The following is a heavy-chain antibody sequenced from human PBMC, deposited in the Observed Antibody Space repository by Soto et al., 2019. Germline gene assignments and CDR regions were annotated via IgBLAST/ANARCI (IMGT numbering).Heavy chain of an antibody. CDR3: AREGWRSGLYSGSLPTHFDY. V-gene: IGHV4-59*01. Sequence: SETLSLTCTVSGGSISSYYWSWIRQPPGKGLEWIGYIYYSGSTNYNPSLKSRVTISVDTSKNQFSLKLSSVTAADTAVYYCAREGWRSGLYSGSLPTHFDYWGQGTLVTVSS. D-gene: IGHD6-13*01. CDR2: IYYSGST. CDR1: GGSISSYY. J-gene: IGHJ4*02.